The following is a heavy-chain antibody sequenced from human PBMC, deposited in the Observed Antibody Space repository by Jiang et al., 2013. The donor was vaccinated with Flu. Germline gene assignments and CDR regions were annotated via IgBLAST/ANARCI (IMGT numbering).Heavy chain of an antibody. CDR3: AKDRGSVTSDFDY. V-gene: IGHV3-23*01. D-gene: IGHD3-10*01. J-gene: IGHJ4*02. CDR1: GFTFSTYA. CDR2: INHSGGRT. Sequence: VQLLESGGGWVQPGGSLRLSCAASGFTFSTYAMSWVRQAPGKGLEWVSGINHSGGRTYYADSVKGRFSISRDNSKNTLYLQMNTLRAEDTALYYCAKDRGSVTSDFDYWGQGTLVTVSS.